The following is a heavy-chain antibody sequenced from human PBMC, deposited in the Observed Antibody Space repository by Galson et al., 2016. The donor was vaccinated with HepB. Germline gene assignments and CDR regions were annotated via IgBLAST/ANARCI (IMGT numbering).Heavy chain of an antibody. CDR1: GFTFSSYS. D-gene: IGHD5-24*01. CDR3: ARGMASFY. J-gene: IGHJ4*02. V-gene: IGHV3-21*06. CDR2: ITGNGSYI. Sequence: SLRLSCAASGFTFSSYSMVWVRQAPRKGLEWVSSITGNGSYIYYADSVKGRFTISRDNSKNSLYLQMNSLRADDTAVYYCARGMASFYWGQGTLVTVSS.